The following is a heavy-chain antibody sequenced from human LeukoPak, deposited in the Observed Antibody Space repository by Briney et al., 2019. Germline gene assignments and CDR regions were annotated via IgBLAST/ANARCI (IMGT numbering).Heavy chain of an antibody. J-gene: IGHJ6*02. CDR3: AREGLNYYCGMDV. CDR2: INSDGSST. CDR1: GFTFSSHW. Sequence: GGSLRLSCAASGFTFSSHWMHWVRQAPGKGLVWVSRINSDGSSTSYADSVKGRFTISRDNAKNTLYLQMNSLRAEDTAVYFCAREGLNYYCGMDVWGQGTTVTVSS. V-gene: IGHV3-74*01.